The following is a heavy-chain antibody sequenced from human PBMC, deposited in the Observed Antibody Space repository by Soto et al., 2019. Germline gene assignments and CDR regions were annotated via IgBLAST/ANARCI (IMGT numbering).Heavy chain of an antibody. Sequence: PRGSLRLSCAASGFTFSSYSMNWVRQAPGKGPEWVSYISSSSSTIYYADSVKGRFTISRDNAKNSLYLQMNSLRAEDTAVYYCARDGEVEMATILVYYGMDVWGQGTTVTVSS. CDR2: ISSSSSTI. CDR3: ARDGEVEMATILVYYGMDV. V-gene: IGHV3-48*01. J-gene: IGHJ6*02. D-gene: IGHD5-12*01. CDR1: GFTFSSYS.